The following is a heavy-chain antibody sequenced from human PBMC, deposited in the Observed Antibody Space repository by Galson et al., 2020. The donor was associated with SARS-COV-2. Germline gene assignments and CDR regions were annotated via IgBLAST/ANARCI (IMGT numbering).Heavy chain of an antibody. CDR3: AKVAEGRRSSADY. D-gene: IGHD1-26*01. J-gene: IGHJ4*02. Sequence: ETSETLSLTCSVSPGSMTSHYWSWIRQPPGKGLEWIGYIDSSGSTSYRPSLRSRVTISIDTSKNQFSLKLTSVTAADTAVYYCAKVAEGRRSSADYWGQGTLVSVS. V-gene: IGHV4-59*08. CDR1: PGSMTSHY. CDR2: IDSSGST.